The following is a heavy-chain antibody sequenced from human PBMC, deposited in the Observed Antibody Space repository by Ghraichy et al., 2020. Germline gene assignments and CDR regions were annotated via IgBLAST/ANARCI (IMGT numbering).Heavy chain of an antibody. Sequence: SETLSLTCTVSGGSIRSGDYYWSWIRQPPGKGLEWIGYIYYSGNTYYNPSLKSRVTISVDTSKNQFSLKLSSVTAADTAMYYCARVDIVATTPFDYWGQGTLVTVSS. CDR3: ARVDIVATTPFDY. CDR2: IYYSGNT. CDR1: GGSIRSGDYY. V-gene: IGHV4-30-4*01. J-gene: IGHJ4*02. D-gene: IGHD5-12*01.